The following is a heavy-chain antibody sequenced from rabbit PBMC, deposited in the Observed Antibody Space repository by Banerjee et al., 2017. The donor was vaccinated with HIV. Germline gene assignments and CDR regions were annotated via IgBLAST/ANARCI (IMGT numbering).Heavy chain of an antibody. CDR1: GFDFSSYN. CDR3: ARGTGNSGVYSFNL. V-gene: IGHV1S40*01. CDR2: IYISSGYT. J-gene: IGHJ4*01. D-gene: IGHD1-1*01. Sequence: QSLEESGGDLVKPGASLTLTCTASGFDFSSYNINWVRQAPGKGLEWIACIYISSGYTYYASWAEGRFTISKTSSTTVDLKMTRLTAADTATYFCARGTGNSGVYSFNLWGPGTLVTVS.